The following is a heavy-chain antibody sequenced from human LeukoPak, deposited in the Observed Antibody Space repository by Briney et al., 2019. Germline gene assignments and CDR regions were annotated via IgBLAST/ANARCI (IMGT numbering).Heavy chain of an antibody. V-gene: IGHV1-24*01. CDR1: GYTLTELS. Sequence: ASVKVSCKVSGYTLTELSMHWVRQAPGKGLEWMGGFDPEDGETIYAQKFQGRVTMTEDTSTDTAYMELSSLRSEDTAVYYCATAERSPYYYYSMDVWGQGTTVTVSS. D-gene: IGHD1-26*01. CDR2: FDPEDGET. J-gene: IGHJ6*02. CDR3: ATAERSPYYYYSMDV.